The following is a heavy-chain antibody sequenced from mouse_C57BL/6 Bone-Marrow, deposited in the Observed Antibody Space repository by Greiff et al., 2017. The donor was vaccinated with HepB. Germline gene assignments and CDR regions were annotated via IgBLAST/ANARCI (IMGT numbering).Heavy chain of an antibody. J-gene: IGHJ1*03. V-gene: IGHV1-55*01. CDR1: GYTFTSYW. CDR2: IYPGSGST. D-gene: IGHD1-1*01. CDR3: ARTTVVATDWYFDV. Sequence: QVQLQQPGAELVKPGASVKMSCKASGYTFTSYWITWVKQRPGQGLEWIGDIYPGSGSTNYNEKFKSKATRTVDTSSSTAYMQHSSLTSEDSAVYYGARTTVVATDWYFDVWGTGTTVTVSS.